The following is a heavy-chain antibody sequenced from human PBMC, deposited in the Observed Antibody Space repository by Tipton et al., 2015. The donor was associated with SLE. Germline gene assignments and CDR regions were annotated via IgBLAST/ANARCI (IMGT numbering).Heavy chain of an antibody. CDR1: GGSITSHY. V-gene: IGHV4-59*11. CDR3: ARADRSIDYGDCLIDP. CDR2: FYYSGRT. J-gene: IGHJ5*02. Sequence: TLSLTCTVSGGSITSHYWSWIRQPPGKGLEWIADFYYSGRTNFSPSLNSRVTISIDTSKNQFSLKVYSVTAADTAVYYCARADRSIDYGDCLIDPWGRGILVTVSS. D-gene: IGHD4-17*01.